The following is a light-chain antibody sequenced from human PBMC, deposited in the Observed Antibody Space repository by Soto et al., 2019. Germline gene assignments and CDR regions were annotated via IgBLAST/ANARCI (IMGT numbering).Light chain of an antibody. CDR3: QSYDSSLSVYVI. Sequence: QSVLTQPPSVSGAPGQRVTISCTGSSSNIGTPYDVHWYQQLPGTAPKLLIYGNSNRPSGVPDRFSGSKSGTSASLAITGLQAEDEADYYCQSYDSSLSVYVIFGGGTKLTVL. J-gene: IGLJ2*01. CDR2: GNS. V-gene: IGLV1-40*01. CDR1: SSNIGTPYD.